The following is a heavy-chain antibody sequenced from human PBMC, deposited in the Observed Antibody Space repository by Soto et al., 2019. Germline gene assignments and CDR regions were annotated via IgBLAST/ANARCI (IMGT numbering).Heavy chain of an antibody. CDR1: GGSMSKFY. V-gene: IGHV4-4*07. CDR2: VYATGTS. Sequence: PSETLSLTCSVSGGSMSKFYWSWIRKTAWKGLEWMGRVYATGTSDYNPYLRSRIAMSVDISKKTFSLRLRSVTAAETGAYYCVRDESNTLRECFDPCGQGILVTVSS. J-gene: IGHJ5*02. D-gene: IGHD4-17*01. CDR3: VRDESNTLRECFDP.